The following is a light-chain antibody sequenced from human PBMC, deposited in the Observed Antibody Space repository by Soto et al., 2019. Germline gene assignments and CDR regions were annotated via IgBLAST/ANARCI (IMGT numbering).Light chain of an antibody. CDR3: QQFNN. CDR1: QSISFW. J-gene: IGKJ2*01. V-gene: IGKV1-5*03. Sequence: DIQMTQYPSTLSASVGDRVTITCRPSQSISFWLAWYQQKPGKAPKLLISRASNLESGVPSRFSGSRSGSECTLTISSLQPDDCATYYCQQFNNFGQGTKLEIK. CDR2: RAS.